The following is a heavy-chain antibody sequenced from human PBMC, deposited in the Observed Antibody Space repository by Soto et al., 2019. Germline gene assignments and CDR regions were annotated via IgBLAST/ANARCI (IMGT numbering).Heavy chain of an antibody. CDR2: ISSSGSTI. Sequence: GGSLRLSCVASGFTFSSYEMNWVRQAPGKGLEWVSYISSSGSTIYYADSVKGRFTISRDNAKNSLYLQMNSLRAEDTAVYYCARDPKKCSGGSCYYYYYGMDVWGQGTTVTVSS. CDR3: ARDPKKCSGGSCYYYYYGMDV. V-gene: IGHV3-48*03. CDR1: GFTFSSYE. D-gene: IGHD2-15*01. J-gene: IGHJ6*02.